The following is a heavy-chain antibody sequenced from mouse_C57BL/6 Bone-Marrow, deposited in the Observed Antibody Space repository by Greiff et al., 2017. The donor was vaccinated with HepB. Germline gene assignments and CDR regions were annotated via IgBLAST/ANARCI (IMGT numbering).Heavy chain of an antibody. CDR1: GYTFTSYW. CDR2: IDPSDSYT. D-gene: IGHD2-4*01. V-gene: IGHV1-59*01. CDR3: ARKGLYDYDGVDY. J-gene: IGHJ2*01. Sequence: VKLQQPGAELVRPGTSVKLSCKASGYTFTSYWMHWVKQRPGQGLEWIGVIDPSDSYTNYNQKFKGKATLTVDTSSSTAYMQLSSLTSEDSAVYYCARKGLYDYDGVDYWGQGTTLTVSS.